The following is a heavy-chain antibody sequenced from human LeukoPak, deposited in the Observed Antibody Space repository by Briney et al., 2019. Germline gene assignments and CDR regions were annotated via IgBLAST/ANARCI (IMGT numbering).Heavy chain of an antibody. CDR3: ANLATVAPVDY. CDR1: GFTFSNYH. Sequence: GGSLRLSCAASGFTFSNYHMSWLRQTPGKGLEGVSGISGTGSSTYYADSVKGRFTISRDNSKNTLYLQMNSLRPEDTAIYYCANLATVAPVDYWGQGTLVTVSS. V-gene: IGHV3-23*01. D-gene: IGHD4-23*01. CDR2: ISGTGSST. J-gene: IGHJ4*02.